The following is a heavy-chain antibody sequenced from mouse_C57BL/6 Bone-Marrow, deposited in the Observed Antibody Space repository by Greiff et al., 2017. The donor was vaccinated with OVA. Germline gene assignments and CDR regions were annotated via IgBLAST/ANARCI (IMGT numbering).Heavy chain of an antibody. D-gene: IGHD2-1*01. J-gene: IGHJ3*01. CDR1: GYAFSSYW. Sequence: QVQLQQSGAELVKPGASVKISCKASGYAFSSYWMNWVKQRPGKGLEWIGQIYPGDGDTNYNGKFKGKATLTADKSSSTAYMQLSSLTAEDSAVYFCARWTYGNPFAYWGQGTLVTVSA. CDR2: IYPGDGDT. CDR3: ARWTYGNPFAY. V-gene: IGHV1-80*01.